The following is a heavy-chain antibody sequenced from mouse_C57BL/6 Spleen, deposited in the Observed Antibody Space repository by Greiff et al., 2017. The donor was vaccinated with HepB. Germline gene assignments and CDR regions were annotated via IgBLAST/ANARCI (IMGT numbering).Heavy chain of an antibody. Sequence: VQLKESGPELVKPGASVKISCKASGYSFTGYYMNWVKQSPEKSLEWIGEINPSTGGTTYNQKFKAKATLTVDKSSSTAYMQLKSLTSEDSAVYYCARNGYDEFGAMDYWGQGTSVTVSS. CDR3: ARNGYDEFGAMDY. CDR2: INPSTGGT. D-gene: IGHD2-2*01. CDR1: GYSFTGYY. V-gene: IGHV1-42*01. J-gene: IGHJ4*01.